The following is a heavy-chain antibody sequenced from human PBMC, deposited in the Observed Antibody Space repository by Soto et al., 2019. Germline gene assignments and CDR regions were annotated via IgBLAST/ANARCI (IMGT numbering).Heavy chain of an antibody. J-gene: IGHJ5*02. CDR2: INQGGSEK. CDR1: GFTFSSHW. Sequence: EVQLVESGGGLVQPGGSLRLSCTASGFTFSSHWMCWVRQAPGKGLEWVATINQGGSEKYYVDSVKGRFTISRDNAKNSLYLQMNSLRAEDTAVYYCARGPSNWFDPWGQGTLVTVSS. V-gene: IGHV3-7*01. CDR3: ARGPSNWFDP.